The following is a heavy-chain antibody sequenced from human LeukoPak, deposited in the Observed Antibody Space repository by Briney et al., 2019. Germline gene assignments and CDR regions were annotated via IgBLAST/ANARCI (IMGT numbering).Heavy chain of an antibody. Sequence: ASVKVSCKASGYLFIGQFLHWVRQAPGQGLEWMGWINPNSGDAKFARLFQGRVTGSRDTSNSTVYMELSSLTSDDTAVYYCLRARSGMDVWGQGTAVTVSS. CDR1: GYLFIGQF. CDR3: LRARSGMDV. V-gene: IGHV1-2*02. J-gene: IGHJ6*02. CDR2: INPNSGDA.